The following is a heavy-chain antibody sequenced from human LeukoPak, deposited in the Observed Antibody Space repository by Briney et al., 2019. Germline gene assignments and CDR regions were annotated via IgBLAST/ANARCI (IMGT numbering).Heavy chain of an antibody. CDR2: ISGSGGST. CDR1: GFTFSSYG. Sequence: PGGSLRLPCAASGFTFSSYGMTCVRQAPGKGLEWVSAISGSGGSTYYADSVKGRFTISRDNSKNTLYLQMNSLRAEDTAVYYCAKDRRAGSYDYWGQGTLVTVSS. V-gene: IGHV3-23*01. D-gene: IGHD3-10*01. CDR3: AKDRRAGSYDY. J-gene: IGHJ4*02.